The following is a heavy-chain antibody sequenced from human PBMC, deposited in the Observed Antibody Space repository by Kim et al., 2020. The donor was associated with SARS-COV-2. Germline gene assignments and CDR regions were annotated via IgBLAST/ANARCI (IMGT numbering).Heavy chain of an antibody. Sequence: YADSVKGRFTISRDNATNSLYLQMNSLRDEDTALYYCAVVSYDYRSRAFDYWGQGILVTVSS. CDR3: AVVSYDYRSRAFDY. J-gene: IGHJ4*02. D-gene: IGHD4-4*01. V-gene: IGHV3-48*02.